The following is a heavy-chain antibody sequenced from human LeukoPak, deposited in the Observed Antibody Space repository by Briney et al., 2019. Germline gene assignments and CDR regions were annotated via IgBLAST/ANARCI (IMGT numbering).Heavy chain of an antibody. V-gene: IGHV3-53*01. CDR2: IYSGGST. J-gene: IGHJ6*03. CDR1: GFTVSSNY. Sequence: PGGSLRLSCAASGFTVSSNYMSWVRQAPGKGLEWVSGIYSGGSTYYVDSVKGRFTISRDNSKNTLYLQMNSLRAEDTAVYYCARDPRSGRWLQRYYYMDVWGKGTTVTVSS. D-gene: IGHD5-24*01. CDR3: ARDPRSGRWLQRYYYMDV.